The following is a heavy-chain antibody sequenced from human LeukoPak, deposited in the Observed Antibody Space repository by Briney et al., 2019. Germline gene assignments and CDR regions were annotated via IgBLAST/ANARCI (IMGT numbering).Heavy chain of an antibody. D-gene: IGHD2-15*01. CDR3: ATDNRGGSRYSLICPGWYFDL. V-gene: IGHV1-24*01. Sequence: ASVKVSCKVSGYTRTELSMHWVRQAPGKGLEWMGGFDPEDGETIYAQKFQGRVTMTEDTSTDTAYMELSSLRSEDTAVYYCATDNRGGSRYSLICPGWYFDLWGRGTLVTVSS. CDR1: GYTRTELS. J-gene: IGHJ2*01. CDR2: FDPEDGET.